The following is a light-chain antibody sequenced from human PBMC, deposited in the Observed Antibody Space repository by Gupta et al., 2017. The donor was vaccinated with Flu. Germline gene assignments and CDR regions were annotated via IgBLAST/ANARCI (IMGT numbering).Light chain of an antibody. CDR3: QHANSSSIA. CDR1: QSISTW. Sequence: PSTLAASGGDRVSITGRASQSISTWVAWYQQKPGKPPKLLIDKASTLESGVPSRCSGSGSGTEFTLTISSLQPDDFATYYCQHANSSSIAFGQGTKVEIK. J-gene: IGKJ2*01. V-gene: IGKV1-5*03. CDR2: KAS.